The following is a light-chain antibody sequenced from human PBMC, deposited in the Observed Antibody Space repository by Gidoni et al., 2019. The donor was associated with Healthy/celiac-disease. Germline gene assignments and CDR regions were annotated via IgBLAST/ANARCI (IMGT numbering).Light chain of an antibody. Sequence: EIVMTHSPATLSVSPGERATLSCRPSQSVSRNLAWYQQKPGQAPRLLIYGASTRATGIPARFSGSGSGTELTLTISGLQSEDFAVYYCQQYNNWPRTFXQXTKVEIK. CDR3: QQYNNWPRT. CDR2: GAS. CDR1: QSVSRN. V-gene: IGKV3-15*01. J-gene: IGKJ1*01.